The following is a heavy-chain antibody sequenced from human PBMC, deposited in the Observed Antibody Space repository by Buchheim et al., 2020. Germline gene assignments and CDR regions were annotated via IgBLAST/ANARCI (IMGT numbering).Heavy chain of an antibody. CDR2: ISSSGSTI. CDR3: ARDLPKFMVRGVMGY. CDR1: GFTSSSYE. Sequence: EVQLVESGGGLVQPGGSLRLSCAASGFTSSSYEMNWVRQAPGKGLEWVSYISSSGSTIYYADSVKGRFTISRDNAKNSLYLQMNSLRAEDTAVYYCARDLPKFMVRGVMGYWGQGTL. D-gene: IGHD3-10*01. J-gene: IGHJ4*02. V-gene: IGHV3-48*03.